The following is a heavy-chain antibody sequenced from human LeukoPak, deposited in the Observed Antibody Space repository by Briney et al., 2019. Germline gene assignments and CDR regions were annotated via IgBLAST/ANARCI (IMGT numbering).Heavy chain of an antibody. D-gene: IGHD3-10*01. V-gene: IGHV3-23*01. CDR3: AKDLERGVRGVIPFNYFDY. J-gene: IGHJ4*02. Sequence: PGGSLRLSCAASEFTVSDTWMSWVRQAPGKGLEWVSAISGSGGSTYYADSVKGRFTISRDNSKNTLYLQMNSLRAEDTAVYYCAKDLERGVRGVIPFNYFDYWGQGTLVTVSS. CDR1: EFTVSDTW. CDR2: ISGSGGST.